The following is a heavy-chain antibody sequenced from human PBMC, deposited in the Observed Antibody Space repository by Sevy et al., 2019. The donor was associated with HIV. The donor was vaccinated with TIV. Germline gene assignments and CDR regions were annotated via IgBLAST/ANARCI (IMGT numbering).Heavy chain of an antibody. CDR1: GFTFSSYA. V-gene: IGHV3-30*04. CDR3: ANVNYYDSSGYPNY. D-gene: IGHD3-22*01. Sequence: GGSLRLSCAASGFTFSSYAMHWVRQAPGKGLEWVAVISYDGSNKYYADSVKGRFTISRDNSKNTLYLQMNSLRAEDTAVYYCANVNYYDSSGYPNYWGQGTLVTVSS. CDR2: ISYDGSNK. J-gene: IGHJ4*02.